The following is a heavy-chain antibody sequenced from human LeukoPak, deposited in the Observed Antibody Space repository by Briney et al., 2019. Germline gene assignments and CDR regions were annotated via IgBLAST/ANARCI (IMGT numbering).Heavy chain of an antibody. CDR3: ARATYYYDSSGYYSLRYFDY. Sequence: PSETLSLTCTVSGGSISSGGYYWTWLRQHPGKGLEWIGNTYYSGSTYYNPSLKSRVTISVDTSKNQFSLKLSSVTAADTAVYYRARATYYYDSSGYYSLRYFDYWGQGTLVTVSS. D-gene: IGHD3-22*01. V-gene: IGHV4-30-4*08. J-gene: IGHJ4*02. CDR2: TYYSGST. CDR1: GGSISSGGYY.